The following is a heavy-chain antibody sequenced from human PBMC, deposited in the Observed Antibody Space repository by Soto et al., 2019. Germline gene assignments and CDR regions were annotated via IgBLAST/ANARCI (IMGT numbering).Heavy chain of an antibody. D-gene: IGHD3-10*01. CDR2: IYYSGST. V-gene: IGHV4-30-4*01. Sequence: SETLSLTCTVSGGSISSGDYYWSWIRQPPGKGLEWIGYIYYSGSTYYNPPLKSRVTISVDTSKNQFSLKLSSVTAADTAVYLCARIWFGYSRYYFHYWGQGTLVTVSS. CDR1: GGSISSGDYY. J-gene: IGHJ4*02. CDR3: ARIWFGYSRYYFHY.